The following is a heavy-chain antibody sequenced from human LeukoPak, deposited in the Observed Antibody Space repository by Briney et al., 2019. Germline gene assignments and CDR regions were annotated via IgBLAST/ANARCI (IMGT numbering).Heavy chain of an antibody. CDR2: INPSSGGT. V-gene: IGHV1-2*06. CDR1: GYTFTGYY. CDR3: ARGPSGSDY. J-gene: IGHJ4*02. D-gene: IGHD3-10*01. Sequence: ASVKVSCKVSGYTFTGYYLHWVRQAPGQGLEWMGRINPSSGGTNYAQKFQGRVTMTRDTSINTAYMDLSSLRSDDTAAYYCARGPSGSDYWGQGTLVIVSS.